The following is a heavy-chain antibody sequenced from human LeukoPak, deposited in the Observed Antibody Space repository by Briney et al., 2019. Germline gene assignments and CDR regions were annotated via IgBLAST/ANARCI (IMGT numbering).Heavy chain of an antibody. Sequence: SAKVSCKASGGTFSSYAISWVRQAPGQGLEWMGGIIPIFGTANYAQKFQGRVTITADKSTSTAYMELSSLRSEDTAVYYCARGPIVATIKPRYYFDYWGQGTLVTVSS. J-gene: IGHJ4*02. CDR1: GGTFSSYA. D-gene: IGHD5-12*01. CDR3: ARGPIVATIKPRYYFDY. CDR2: IIPIFGTA. V-gene: IGHV1-69*06.